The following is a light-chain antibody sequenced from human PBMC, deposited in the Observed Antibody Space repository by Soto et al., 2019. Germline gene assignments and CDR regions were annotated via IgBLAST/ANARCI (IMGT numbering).Light chain of an antibody. CDR2: DAS. CDR1: HSVTTH. J-gene: IGKJ5*01. CDR3: QQRSDSIT. Sequence: LTPCRHTRSLSEGKRAVFCCWASHSVTTHLAWFQQRPGQTPRLLIYDASTRAPGIPARFSGRGSGADFTLTISSLEPEDFAVYYCQQRSDSITCGEGTQLEIK. V-gene: IGKV3-11*01.